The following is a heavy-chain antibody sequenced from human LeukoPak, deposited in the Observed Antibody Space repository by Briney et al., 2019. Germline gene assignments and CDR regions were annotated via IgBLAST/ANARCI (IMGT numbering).Heavy chain of an antibody. J-gene: IGHJ4*02. CDR1: GYTFTSYG. V-gene: IGHV1-2*02. CDR3: ARVGDDSSGYYPLDY. D-gene: IGHD3-22*01. CDR2: INPNSGGT. Sequence: ASVKVSCKASGYTFTSYGISWVRQAPGQGLEWMGWINPNSGGTNYAQKFQGRVTMTRDTSISTAYMELSRLRSDDTAVYYCARVGDDSSGYYPLDYWGQGTLVTVSS.